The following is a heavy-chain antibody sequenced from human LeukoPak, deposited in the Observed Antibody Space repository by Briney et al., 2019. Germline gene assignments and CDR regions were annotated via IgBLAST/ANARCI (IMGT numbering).Heavy chain of an antibody. D-gene: IGHD3-10*01. V-gene: IGHV4-59*11. CDR2: KHDDGST. CDR3: ARRRWFEDSYDALDF. CDR1: VGSIRSHY. J-gene: IGHJ3*01. Sequence: SETLSLTCTVSVGSIRSHYWSWIRQSPGKGLEWIGYKHDDGSTNYNPSPKSRVTISLDASRNRFSLKLNSVTAADTAVYYCARRRWFEDSYDALDFWGQGKAVTVSS.